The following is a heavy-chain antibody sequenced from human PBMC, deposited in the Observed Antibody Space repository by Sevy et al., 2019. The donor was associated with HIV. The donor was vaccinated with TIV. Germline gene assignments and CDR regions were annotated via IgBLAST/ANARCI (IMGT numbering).Heavy chain of an antibody. J-gene: IGHJ4*02. CDR1: RGSISTYY. D-gene: IGHD6-13*01. CDR3: TRGGPNQQQLDYFDY. Sequence: SETLSLTCTVSRGSISTYYWTWIRQPPGKGLEWIGYIYYRGSTDYNPSPKRRVTMSIDTSKNQFSLKLRSVTAADTAVYYCTRGGPNQQQLDYFDYWGQGTLVTVSS. V-gene: IGHV4-59*01. CDR2: IYYRGST.